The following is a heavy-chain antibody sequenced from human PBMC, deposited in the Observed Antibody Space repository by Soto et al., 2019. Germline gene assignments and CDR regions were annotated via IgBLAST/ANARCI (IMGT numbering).Heavy chain of an antibody. CDR3: AKVCSGVYYDFWSGYYPFFDY. J-gene: IGHJ4*02. CDR2: ISGSGGST. D-gene: IGHD3-3*01. CDR1: GFTFSSYA. V-gene: IGHV3-23*01. Sequence: GESLKISCAASGFTFSSYAMSWVRQAPGKGLEWVSAISGSGGSTYYADSVKGRFTISRDNSKNTLYLQMNSLRAEDTAVYYCAKVCSGVYYDFWSGYYPFFDYWGQGTLVTVSS.